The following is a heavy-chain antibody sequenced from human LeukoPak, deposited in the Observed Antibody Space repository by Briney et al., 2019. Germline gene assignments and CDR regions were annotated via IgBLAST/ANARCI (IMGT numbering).Heavy chain of an antibody. CDR1: GGSISSSSYY. D-gene: IGHD3-10*01. CDR2: SHYSGST. Sequence: SETLSLTCTVSGGSISSSSYYWGWIRQPPGKGLQWIGSSHYSGSTYYNPSLKSRVTISVETSKNQFSLKLSSVTAADTAVYYCARYYYGSGSYYHFYFDLWGRGTLVTVSS. J-gene: IGHJ2*01. V-gene: IGHV4-39*01. CDR3: ARYYYGSGSYYHFYFDL.